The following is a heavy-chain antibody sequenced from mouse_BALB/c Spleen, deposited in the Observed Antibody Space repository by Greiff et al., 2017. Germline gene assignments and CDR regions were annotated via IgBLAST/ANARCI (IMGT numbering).Heavy chain of an antibody. CDR1: GYSITSGYY. V-gene: IGHV3-6*02. CDR2: ISYDGSN. CDR3: ARDLYYGNYVGAMDY. Sequence: EVKVEESGPGLVKPSQSLSLTCSVTGYSITSGYYWNWIRQFPGNKLEWMGYISYDGSNNYNPSLKNRISITRDTSKNQFFLKLNSVTTEDTATYYCARDLYYGNYVGAMDYWGQGTSVTVSS. D-gene: IGHD2-1*01. J-gene: IGHJ4*01.